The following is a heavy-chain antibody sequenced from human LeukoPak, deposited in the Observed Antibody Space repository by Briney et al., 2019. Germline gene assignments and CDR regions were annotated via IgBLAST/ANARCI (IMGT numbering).Heavy chain of an antibody. Sequence: GGSLRLSCAASGFTFSNYAMNWVRQVPGKGLEWVSTISASGGNTYYVDSVKGRFTISRDNSKNTLYLQMNSLKTEDTAVYYCITDPSYETNNWGQGTLVTVSS. CDR2: ISASGGNT. J-gene: IGHJ4*02. CDR1: GFTFSNYA. D-gene: IGHD3-16*01. CDR3: ITDPSYETNN. V-gene: IGHV3-23*01.